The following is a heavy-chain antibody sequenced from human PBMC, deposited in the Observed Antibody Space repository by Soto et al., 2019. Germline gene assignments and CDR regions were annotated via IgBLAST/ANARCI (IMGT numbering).Heavy chain of an antibody. D-gene: IGHD3-22*01. J-gene: IGHJ4*02. Sequence: QVQLVQSGAEVKKPGSSVKVSCKASEGTFSNYIFSWERQAPGQGLEWMGGTIPMFATAQYAQKLQGRVTITADESTSTVYMDLTSLRSDDTAVYYCARGLFGQQWLVGFDTWGQGTLVTVSS. CDR2: TIPMFATA. CDR1: EGTFSNYI. CDR3: ARGLFGQQWLVGFDT. V-gene: IGHV1-69*01.